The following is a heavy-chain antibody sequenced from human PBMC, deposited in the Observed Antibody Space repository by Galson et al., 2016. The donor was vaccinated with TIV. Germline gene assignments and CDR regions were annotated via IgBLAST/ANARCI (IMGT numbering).Heavy chain of an antibody. CDR1: GFRFSDYY. CDR3: ATAIAAAGTFDH. V-gene: IGHV3-11*01. D-gene: IGHD6-13*01. CDR2: ISGSGTTL. J-gene: IGHJ4*02. Sequence: SLRLSCAASGFRFSDYYMNWIRQAPGKGLEWVSEISGSGTTLFYADSVKGRFTISRDNAKSSLYLQMNSLRAEDTAIYYCATAIAAAGTFDHWGQGTLVTVSS.